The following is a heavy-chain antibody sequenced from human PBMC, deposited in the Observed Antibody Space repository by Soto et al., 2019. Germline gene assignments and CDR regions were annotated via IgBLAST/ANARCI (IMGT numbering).Heavy chain of an antibody. CDR2: IWYDGSNK. D-gene: IGHD1-1*01. Sequence: QVQLVESGGGVVQPGRSLRLSCAASGFTFSSYGMHWVRQAPGKGLEWVAVIWYDGSNKYYADSVKGRFTISRDNSKNTLDLEMNRLRAEDTAVYYCARGTVHFDYWGQGTLVTVSS. CDR1: GFTFSSYG. J-gene: IGHJ4*02. CDR3: ARGTVHFDY. V-gene: IGHV3-33*01.